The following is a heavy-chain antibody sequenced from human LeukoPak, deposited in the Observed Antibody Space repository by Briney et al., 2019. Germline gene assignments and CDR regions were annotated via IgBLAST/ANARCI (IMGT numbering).Heavy chain of an antibody. J-gene: IGHJ4*02. CDR1: GFTFSDYY. CDR2: IKEDGSEK. Sequence: GGSLRLSCAASGFTFSDYYMSWIRQAPGKGLEWVANIKEDGSEKNYVDSVKGRFTISRDNAKNSLYLQMNSLRAEDTAVYYCARDSADNLDWGQGTLVTVSS. V-gene: IGHV3-7*01. CDR3: ARDSADNLD. D-gene: IGHD3-9*01.